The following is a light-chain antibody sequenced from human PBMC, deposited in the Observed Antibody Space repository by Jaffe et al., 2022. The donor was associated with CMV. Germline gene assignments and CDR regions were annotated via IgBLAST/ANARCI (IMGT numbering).Light chain of an antibody. V-gene: IGKV1-17*03. CDR2: GAS. Sequence: DIQMTQSPSAMSASIGDRVTITCRASQGISSYLAWFQQKPGEAPKRLIYGASSLQSGVPSRFSGSGSGTEFTLIINSLQPEDFATYYCLQYKSSPWTFGQGTKV. CDR3: LQYKSSPWT. CDR1: QGISSY. J-gene: IGKJ1*01.